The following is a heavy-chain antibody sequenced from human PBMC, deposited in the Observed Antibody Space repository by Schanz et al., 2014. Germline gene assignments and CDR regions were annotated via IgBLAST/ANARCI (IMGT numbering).Heavy chain of an antibody. CDR1: GFSFSSYA. J-gene: IGHJ4*02. V-gene: IGHV3-23*01. D-gene: IGHD6-13*01. CDR3: AKSQGSSFDS. CDR2: FIYIGGNT. Sequence: EVQLLESGGGLVEPGGSLRLSCLASGFSFSSYAMGWVRQARGKGLEWVSFIYIGGNTYYADSVKGRFTISSDNSKSTLYLQMSSLRAEDTAVYYCAKSQGSSFDSWGQGTLVTVSS.